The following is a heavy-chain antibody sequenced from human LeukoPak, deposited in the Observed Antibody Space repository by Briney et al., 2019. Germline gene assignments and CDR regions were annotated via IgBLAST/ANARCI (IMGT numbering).Heavy chain of an antibody. CDR2: INGDGSIA. CDR3: AKDSTGFQ. Sequence: PGGSLRLSCAAPGFTFSTYWMHWVRQVPGKGLVWVPRINGDGSIANYADSVKGRFTISRDNSKSTLYLQMSSLGVEDTAVYYCAKDSTGFQWGQGALVTVSS. D-gene: IGHD1-14*01. J-gene: IGHJ4*02. V-gene: IGHV3-74*01. CDR1: GFTFSTYW.